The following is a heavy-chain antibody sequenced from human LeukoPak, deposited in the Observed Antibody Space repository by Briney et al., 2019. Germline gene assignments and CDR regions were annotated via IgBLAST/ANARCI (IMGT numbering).Heavy chain of an antibody. CDR3: ARDMGPTYGYYYGMDV. CDR1: GDSVSSNRGA. CDR2: TYYRSKWYS. V-gene: IGHV6-1*01. Sequence: SQTLSLTCAISGDSVSSNRGAWNWIRQSPSRGLEWLGRTYYRSKWYSDYAVSVKSRITINPDTSKNQFSLQLNSVTPEDTAVYYCARDMGPTYGYYYGMDVWGQGTTVTVSS. D-gene: IGHD1-26*01. J-gene: IGHJ6*02.